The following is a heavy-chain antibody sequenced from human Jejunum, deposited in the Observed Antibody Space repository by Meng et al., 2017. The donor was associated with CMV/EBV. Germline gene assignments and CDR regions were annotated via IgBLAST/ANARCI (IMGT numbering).Heavy chain of an antibody. J-gene: IGHJ4*02. V-gene: IGHV4-30-4*01. CDR1: GGSTSSGDFC. CDR2: IDNSGSP. Sequence: SGLERVSHQQTSSLHCMCSGGSTSSGDFCWSCIRQPRGKGLEWSGDIDNSGSPYYNQSLTSRVTVSMDTSKNPFSLKLTAVTAADTAVYYCARGYSSGWYYFHYWGQGTLVTVSS. D-gene: IGHD6-19*01. CDR3: ARGYSSGWYYFHY.